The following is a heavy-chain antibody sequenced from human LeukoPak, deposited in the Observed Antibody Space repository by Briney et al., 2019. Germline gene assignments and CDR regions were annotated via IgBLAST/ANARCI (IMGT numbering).Heavy chain of an antibody. Sequence: PGGSLRLSCAASGFTFSGYYMSCIRQAPGKGLEWVSYIDTSGSYTNYADSVKGRFTISRDNAKNSLFLEMHGLRDGDTAVYYCEGMGLYSSSPIVYWGQGTLVTVSS. CDR1: GFTFSGYY. J-gene: IGHJ4*02. D-gene: IGHD6-13*01. V-gene: IGHV3-11*06. CDR2: IDTSGSYT. CDR3: EGMGLYSSSPIVY.